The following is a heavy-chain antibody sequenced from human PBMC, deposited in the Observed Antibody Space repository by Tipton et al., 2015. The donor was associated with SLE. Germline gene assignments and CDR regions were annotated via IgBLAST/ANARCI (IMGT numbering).Heavy chain of an antibody. J-gene: IGHJ3*02. CDR3: ARDLHDVFDI. CDR2: IRYDGSNTI. D-gene: IGHD4-11*01. CDR1: GFTFSSYG. V-gene: IGHV3-33*01. Sequence: RSLRLSCAASGFTFSSYGMHWVRQAPGKGLEWVAFIRYDGSNTIYYADSVKGRFTISRDNAKNSLYLQMNSLRAEDTAVYYCARDLHDVFDIWGQGTMVTVSS.